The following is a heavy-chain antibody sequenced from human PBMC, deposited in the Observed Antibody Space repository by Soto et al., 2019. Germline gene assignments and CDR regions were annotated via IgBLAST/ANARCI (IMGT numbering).Heavy chain of an antibody. CDR2: ISAYNGNT. Sequence: QVQLVQSGAEVKKPGASVKVSCKASGYTFTSYGISWVRQAPGQGLEWMGWISAYNGNTNYAQKLQGRVTMTTDTSTSKAYMELRSMRADDTAVYYCARDRGIRRFGELLFDYWGQGTLVTVSS. V-gene: IGHV1-18*01. D-gene: IGHD3-10*01. CDR3: ARDRGIRRFGELLFDY. J-gene: IGHJ4*02. CDR1: GYTFTSYG.